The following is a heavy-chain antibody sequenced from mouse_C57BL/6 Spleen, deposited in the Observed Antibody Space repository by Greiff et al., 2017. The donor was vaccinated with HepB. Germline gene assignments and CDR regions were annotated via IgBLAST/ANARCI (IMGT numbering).Heavy chain of an antibody. D-gene: IGHD2-14*01. CDR2: IDPSDSYT. V-gene: IGHV1-50*01. CDR3: AREGVRRGYFDV. CDR1: GYTFTSYW. Sequence: QVQLQQPGAELVKPGASVKLSCKASGYTFTSYWMQWVKQRPGQGLEWIGEIDPSDSYTNYNQKFKGKATLTVDTSSSTAYMQLSSLTSEDSAVYYWAREGVRRGYFDVWGTGTTVTVSS. J-gene: IGHJ1*03.